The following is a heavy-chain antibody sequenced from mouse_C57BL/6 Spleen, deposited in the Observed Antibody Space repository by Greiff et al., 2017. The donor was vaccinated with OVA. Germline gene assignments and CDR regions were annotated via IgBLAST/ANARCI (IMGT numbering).Heavy chain of an antibody. V-gene: IGHV1-61*01. D-gene: IGHD2-1*01. CDR1: GYTFTSYW. Sequence: VQLQQPGAELVRPGSSVKLSCKASGYTFTSYWMDWVKQRPGQGLEWIGNIYPSDSETHYNQKFKDKATLTVDKSSSTAYMQLSSLTSEDSAVYYCARRGYYGNEGFAYWGPGTLVTVSA. J-gene: IGHJ3*01. CDR2: IYPSDSET. CDR3: ARRGYYGNEGFAY.